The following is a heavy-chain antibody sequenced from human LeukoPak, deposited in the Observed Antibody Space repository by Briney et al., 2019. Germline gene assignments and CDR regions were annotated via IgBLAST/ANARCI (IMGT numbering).Heavy chain of an antibody. D-gene: IGHD3-10*01. V-gene: IGHV3-48*03. J-gene: IGHJ4*02. Sequence: GGSLRLSCAASGFTFSSYEMNWVRQAPGKGLEWVSYISSSGSTIYYADSVKGRFTISRDNAKNSLDLQMNSLRAEDTAVYYCARGVRHIDYWGQGTLVTVSS. CDR1: GFTFSSYE. CDR2: ISSSGSTI. CDR3: ARGVRHIDY.